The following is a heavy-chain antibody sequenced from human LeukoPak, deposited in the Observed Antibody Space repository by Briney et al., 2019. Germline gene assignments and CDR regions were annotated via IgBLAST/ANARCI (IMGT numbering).Heavy chain of an antibody. CDR1: GYTFTGYY. CDR3: ARDSRQELHRLDY. CDR2: INPNSDGT. V-gene: IGHV1-2*02. D-gene: IGHD1-26*01. Sequence: ASLRVSCKASGYTFTGYYMHWVRQAPGQGLEWMGWINPNSDGTHYAQTFQGRVTMTRDTPISTPYMELSRLRSDCTAVYYCARDSRQELHRLDYLGQGTLVTVSS. J-gene: IGHJ4*02.